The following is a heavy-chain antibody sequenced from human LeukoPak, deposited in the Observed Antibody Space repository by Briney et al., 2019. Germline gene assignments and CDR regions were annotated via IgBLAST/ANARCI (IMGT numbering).Heavy chain of an antibody. V-gene: IGHV3-30-3*01. CDR1: GFTFSSYA. CDR3: ASLNLYYMDV. CDR2: ISYDGSNK. J-gene: IGHJ6*03. Sequence: GGSLRLSCAASGFTFSSYAMHWVRQAPGKGLEWVAVISYDGSNKYYADSVKGRFTISGDNSKNTLYLQMNSLRAEDTAVYYCASLNLYYMDVWGKGTTVTVSS.